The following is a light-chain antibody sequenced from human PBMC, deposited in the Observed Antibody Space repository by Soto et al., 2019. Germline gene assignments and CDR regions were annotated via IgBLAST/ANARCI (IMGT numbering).Light chain of an antibody. CDR2: DAS. J-gene: IGKJ1*01. V-gene: IGKV1-5*01. Sequence: DIQMTQSPSTLSASVGDRVTITCRASQSISSWLAWYQQKPGKAPKLLIYDASSLESGVPSRFSGSGSGTEFNLTISSLQPDDFATYYCQQYNSYPLTFGQGTKV. CDR1: QSISSW. CDR3: QQYNSYPLT.